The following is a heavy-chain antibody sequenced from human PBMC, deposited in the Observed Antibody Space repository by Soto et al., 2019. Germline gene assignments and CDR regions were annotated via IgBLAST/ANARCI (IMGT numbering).Heavy chain of an antibody. J-gene: IGHJ6*02. CDR1: GGTFSSYR. D-gene: IGHD3-3*01. CDR2: IVPIYRTT. CDR3: AREVRFLEWLSNYGMDV. Sequence: GASVKVSCKASGGTFSSYRINWVRQAPGQGLEWVGGIVPIYRTTDYAQKFQGRVTMTADKSTSTAYMELRSLRSDDTAVYYCAREVRFLEWLSNYGMDVWGQGTTVAVSS. V-gene: IGHV1-69*06.